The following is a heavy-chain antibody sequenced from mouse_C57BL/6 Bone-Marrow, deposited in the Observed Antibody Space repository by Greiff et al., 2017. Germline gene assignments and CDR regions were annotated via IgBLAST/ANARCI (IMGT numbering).Heavy chain of an antibody. D-gene: IGHD1-1*01. CDR3: AREPPQYYGSSYWFAY. J-gene: IGHJ3*01. CDR1: GYTFTSYW. V-gene: IGHV1-69*01. CDR2: IDPSDSYT. Sequence: VQLQQPGAELVMPGASVKLSCKASGYTFTSYWMHWVKQRPGQGLEWIGEIDPSDSYTNYNQKFKGKSTLTVDKSSSTAYMQLSSLTSEDSAVYYCAREPPQYYGSSYWFAYGGQGTLVTVSA.